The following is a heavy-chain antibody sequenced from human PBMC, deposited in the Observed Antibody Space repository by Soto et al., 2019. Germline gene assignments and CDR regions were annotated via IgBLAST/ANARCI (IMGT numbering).Heavy chain of an antibody. V-gene: IGHV4-31*03. CDR1: GGSINSGGYY. CDR2: IYYSGST. J-gene: IGHJ4*02. D-gene: IGHD1-26*01. CDR3: ASGVGATLGGYYCDY. Sequence: QVQLQESGPGLVKPSQTLSLTCTVSGGSINSGGYYWSWIRQHPGKGLEWIGYIYYSGSTYYNPSVELRITISMGPSKNQFSLKLSSVTAADTAVYYCASGVGATLGGYYCDYWGQGTLVTVSS.